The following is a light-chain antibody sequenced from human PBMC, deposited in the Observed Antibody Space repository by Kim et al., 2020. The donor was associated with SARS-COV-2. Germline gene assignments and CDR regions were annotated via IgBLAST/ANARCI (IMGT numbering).Light chain of an antibody. J-gene: IGLJ2*01. CDR1: KLGDKY. Sequence: GQTVCITCCGDKLGDKYACWYQQKPGQSPVLVIYQDNKRPSGIPERFSGSNSGNTATLTISGTQAMDEADYYCQAWDSSTASVVFGGGTKLTVL. CDR3: QAWDSSTASVV. CDR2: QDN. V-gene: IGLV3-1*01.